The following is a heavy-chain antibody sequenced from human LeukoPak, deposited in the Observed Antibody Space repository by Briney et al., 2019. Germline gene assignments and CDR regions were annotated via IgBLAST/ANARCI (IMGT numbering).Heavy chain of an antibody. CDR2: ISYDGSNK. V-gene: IGHV3-30*04. CDR3: AREAGYSGYDFYGYFDY. CDR1: GFTFSSYA. Sequence: GGSLRLSCAASGFTFSSYAMHWVRQAPGKGLEWVAVISYDGSNKYYADSVKGRFTISRDNSKNTLYLQMNSLRAEDTAVYYCAREAGYSGYDFYGYFDYWGQGTLVTVSS. D-gene: IGHD5-12*01. J-gene: IGHJ4*02.